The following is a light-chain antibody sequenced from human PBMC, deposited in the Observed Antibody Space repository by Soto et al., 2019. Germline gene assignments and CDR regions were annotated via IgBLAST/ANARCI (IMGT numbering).Light chain of an antibody. Sequence: EIVLTQSPGTLSLSPGERATLSCRASQTVRSNYLAWYQQKPGQAPRLLIYGASSRATGIPDRFSGSGSGTDFTLNISRLEPEDFAVYYCQQYDSSPPYTFGQGTKLEIK. CDR1: QTVRSNY. CDR3: QQYDSSPPYT. V-gene: IGKV3-20*01. CDR2: GAS. J-gene: IGKJ2*01.